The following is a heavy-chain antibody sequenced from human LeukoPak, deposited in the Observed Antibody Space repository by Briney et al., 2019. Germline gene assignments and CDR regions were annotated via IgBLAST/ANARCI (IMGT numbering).Heavy chain of an antibody. Sequence: GGSLRLSCAASGFTFSSYTMNWVRQAPGKGLEWVSSISSSSTYINYADSVKGRFTISRDNAKNSLYLQMNSLRAEDTAVYYCAKDDAWGRYKDWGQGTLVTVSS. J-gene: IGHJ1*01. V-gene: IGHV3-21*01. CDR3: AKDDAWGRYKD. CDR2: ISSSSTYI. CDR1: GFTFSSYT. D-gene: IGHD3-16*01.